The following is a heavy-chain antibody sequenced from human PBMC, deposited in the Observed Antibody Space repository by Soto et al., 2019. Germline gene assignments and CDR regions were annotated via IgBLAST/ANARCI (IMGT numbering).Heavy chain of an antibody. CDR1: GFTFSSYA. J-gene: IGHJ4*01. CDR2: INGGGGAT. CDR3: AKTDYSNYAPDY. D-gene: IGHD4-4*01. V-gene: IGHV3-23*01. Sequence: EVQLLESGGVLVQPGGSLRLSCAASGFTFSSYAMSWVRQAPGKGLEWVSAINGGGGATYYADSVKGRFTISRDNSKNTLYLQMNFLRAEDTAIYYCAKTDYSNYAPDYWGHGTMVTVSS.